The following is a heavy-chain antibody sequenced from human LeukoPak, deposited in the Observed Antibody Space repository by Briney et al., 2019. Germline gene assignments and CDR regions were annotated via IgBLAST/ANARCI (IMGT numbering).Heavy chain of an antibody. CDR3: AKRGVVIRVILVGFHKEAYYFDS. CDR2: LSGSGGGT. J-gene: IGHJ4*02. Sequence: GGSLRLSCAVSGITLSNYGMSWVRQAPGKGLEWVAGLSGSGGGTNYADSVKGRFTISRDNRKNTLYLQMNSLRAEDTAVYFCAKRGVVIRVILVGFHKEAYYFDSWGQGALVTVSS. D-gene: IGHD3-22*01. CDR1: GITLSNYG. V-gene: IGHV3-23*01.